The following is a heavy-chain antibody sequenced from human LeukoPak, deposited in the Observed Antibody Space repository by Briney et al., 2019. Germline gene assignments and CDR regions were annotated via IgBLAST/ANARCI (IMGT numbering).Heavy chain of an antibody. D-gene: IGHD3-22*01. CDR1: GFTFSSYW. J-gene: IGHJ6*02. CDR3: ARAPYYYEYYYYGMDV. Sequence: GGSLRLSCAASGFTFSSYWMHRVRQAPGKGLVWVSRINSDGSSTSYADSVKGRFTISRDNAKNTLYLQMNSLRAEDTAVYYCARAPYYYEYYYYGMDVWGQGTTVTVSS. CDR2: INSDGSST. V-gene: IGHV3-74*01.